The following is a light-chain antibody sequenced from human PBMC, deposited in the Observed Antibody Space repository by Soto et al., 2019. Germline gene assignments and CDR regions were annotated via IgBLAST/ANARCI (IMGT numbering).Light chain of an antibody. CDR2: EVS. J-gene: IGLJ1*01. CDR3: QSYDSSLSGYV. Sequence: QSALTQPPSASGSPGQSVTISCTVTSSDDGYYNFVSWYQQHPGKAPKLMIYEVSKQPTGVPDRFSGSKSGTSASLAIAGLQAEDEAHYYCQSYDSSLSGYVFGTGTKVTV. CDR1: SSDDGYYNF. V-gene: IGLV2-8*01.